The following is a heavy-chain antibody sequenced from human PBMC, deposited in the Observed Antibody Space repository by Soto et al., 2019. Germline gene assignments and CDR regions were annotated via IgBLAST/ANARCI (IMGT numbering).Heavy chain of an antibody. Sequence: SLSLSCAASGFTFDDYAMHWVRQAPGKGLEWVSGISWNSGSMGYADSVKGRFTISRDNAKNSLYLQMNSLIAEDTALYYCAKVPAAIRITGTYFDYWGQGXLVTVYS. CDR1: GFTFDDYA. J-gene: IGHJ4*02. D-gene: IGHD2-2*02. V-gene: IGHV3-9*01. CDR2: ISWNSGSM. CDR3: AKVPAAIRITGTYFDY.